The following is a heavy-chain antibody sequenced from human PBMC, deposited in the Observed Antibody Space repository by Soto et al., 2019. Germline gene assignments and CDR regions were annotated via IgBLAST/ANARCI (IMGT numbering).Heavy chain of an antibody. CDR2: ISGSSSYI. CDR3: ARDIRANYDFDY. Sequence: GGSLRLSCAASGFTFSSYAMSWVRQAPGKGLEWVSAISGSSSYIYYADSVKGRFTISRDNAKNSLYLQMNSLRAEDTAVYYCARDIRANYDFDYWGQGTLVTVSA. J-gene: IGHJ4*02. D-gene: IGHD1-7*01. CDR1: GFTFSSYA. V-gene: IGHV3-21*01.